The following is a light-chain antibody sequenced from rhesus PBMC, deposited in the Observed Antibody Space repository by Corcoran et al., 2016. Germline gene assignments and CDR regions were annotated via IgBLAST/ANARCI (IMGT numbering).Light chain of an antibody. CDR2: KAF. J-gene: IGKJ2*01. Sequence: DIQMTQSPSSLSASVGDRVTITCRASQSISSWLDWYQQKPGKAPKLLIYKAFRLQSGVPSRFSGRVSGTDFTLTISSLQPEDFATYYCLQYSSSPYSFGQGTKVEIK. V-gene: IGKV1-22*01. CDR3: LQYSSSPYS. CDR1: QSISSW.